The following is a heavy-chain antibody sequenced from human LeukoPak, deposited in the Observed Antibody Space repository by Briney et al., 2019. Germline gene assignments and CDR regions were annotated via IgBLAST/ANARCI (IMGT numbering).Heavy chain of an antibody. V-gene: IGHV3-48*03. CDR3: ARGTDYYDSSFMDV. Sequence: GGSLRLSCAASGFTFSSYEMNWVRQAPGKGLEWVSYISSSGSTIYYADSVKGRSTISRDNAKNSLYLQMNSLRAEDTAVYYCARGTDYYDSSFMDVWGQGTTVTVSS. CDR2: ISSSGSTI. CDR1: GFTFSSYE. J-gene: IGHJ6*02. D-gene: IGHD3-22*01.